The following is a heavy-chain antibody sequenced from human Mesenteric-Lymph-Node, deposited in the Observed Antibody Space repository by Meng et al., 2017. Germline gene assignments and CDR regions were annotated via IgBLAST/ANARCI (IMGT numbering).Heavy chain of an antibody. CDR3: ARRGITMVRGVIPLYYGMDV. Sequence: GESLKISCAASGFTFSSYAMHWVRQAPGKGLEYVSAISSNGGSTYYANSVKGRFTISRDNSKNTLYLQMNSLRAEDTAVYYCARRGITMVRGVIPLYYGMDVWGQGTTVTVSS. V-gene: IGHV3-64*01. D-gene: IGHD3-10*01. CDR1: GFTFSSYA. CDR2: ISSNGGST. J-gene: IGHJ6*02.